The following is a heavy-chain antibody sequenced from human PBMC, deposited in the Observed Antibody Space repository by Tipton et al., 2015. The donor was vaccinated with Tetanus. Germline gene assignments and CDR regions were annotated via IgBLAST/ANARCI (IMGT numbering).Heavy chain of an antibody. CDR1: GFTFDDYA. D-gene: IGHD3-3*01. CDR2: ISWNSGSI. Sequence: AASGFTFDDYAMHWVRQAPGKGLEWVSGISWNSGSIGYADSVKGRFTISRDNAKNSLYLQMNSLRAEDTALYYCAKDKGSGYPLGDAFDIWGQGTMVTVSS. J-gene: IGHJ3*02. CDR3: AKDKGSGYPLGDAFDI. V-gene: IGHV3-9*01.